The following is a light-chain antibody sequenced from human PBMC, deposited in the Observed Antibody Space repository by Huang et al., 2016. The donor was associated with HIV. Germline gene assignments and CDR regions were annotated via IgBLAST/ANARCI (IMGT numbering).Light chain of an antibody. CDR2: DAS. CDR1: QSISTW. V-gene: IGKV1-5*01. Sequence: DIQMTQSPSTLSASVGDRVTITCRASQSISTWLAWYQQRPGKAPKLLIYDASSLESGVSSRFSGIGSGTEVTLTISSLQPDNFATYYCQQYNSYPYTFGQGTKLEI. CDR3: QQYNSYPYT. J-gene: IGKJ2*01.